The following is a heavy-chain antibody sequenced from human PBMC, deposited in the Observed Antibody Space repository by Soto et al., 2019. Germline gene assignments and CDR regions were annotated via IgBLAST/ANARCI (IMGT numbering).Heavy chain of an antibody. CDR1: RDTFTSYY. V-gene: IGHV1-46*01. CDR2: INPHGGST. D-gene: IGHD1-26*01. J-gene: IGHJ5*02. CDR3: ARSSGGNFGIIIEGTNWFAP. Sequence: ASVKVSCKAPRDTFTSYYINWVRQAPGQGLEWMGVINPHGGSTAYAQKFKGRVTLTRDTSASTVYMEGSSLTSEDTAMYYCARSSGGNFGIIIEGTNWFAPWGQGTLVTAPQ.